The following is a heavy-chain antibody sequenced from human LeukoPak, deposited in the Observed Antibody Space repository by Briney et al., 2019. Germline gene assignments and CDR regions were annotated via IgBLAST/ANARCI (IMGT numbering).Heavy chain of an antibody. J-gene: IGHJ5*02. CDR2: IYYSGST. V-gene: IGHV4-39*07. Sequence: SETLSLTCTVSGGSISSSSYYWGWIRQPRGKGLEWIGSIYYSGSTYYNPSLKSRVTISVDTSKNQFSLKLSSVTAADTAVYYCARDITIFGVVIAGWFDPWGQGTLVTVSS. D-gene: IGHD3-3*01. CDR1: GGSISSSSYY. CDR3: ARDITIFGVVIAGWFDP.